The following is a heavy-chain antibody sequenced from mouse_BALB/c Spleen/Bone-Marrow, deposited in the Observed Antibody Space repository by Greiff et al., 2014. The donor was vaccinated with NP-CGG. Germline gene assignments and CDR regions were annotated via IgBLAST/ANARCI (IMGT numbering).Heavy chain of an antibody. V-gene: IGHV5-17*02. D-gene: IGHD1-1*01. Sequence: VQLKESGGGLVQPGGSRKLSCAASGFTFSSFGMHWVRQAPEKGLEWVAYISSGSSTIYYADTVKGRFTISRDNPKNTLFLQMTGLRSEDTAMYHCARLRRYYGYFDYWGQGTTLTVSS. CDR2: ISSGSSTI. J-gene: IGHJ2*01. CDR1: GFTFSSFG. CDR3: ARLRRYYGYFDY.